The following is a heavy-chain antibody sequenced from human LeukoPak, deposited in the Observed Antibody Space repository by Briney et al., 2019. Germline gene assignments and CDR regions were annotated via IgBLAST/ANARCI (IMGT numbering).Heavy chain of an antibody. D-gene: IGHD3-10*01. Sequence: GGSLRLSCAASGFTFSNHWMSWVRQAPGKGLEWVANIKHDGSEKYYVDSVKGRFTISRDNAKNSLYLQLNSLRAEDTAVYYCATGWGFGELFSRFHYWGQGTLVTVSS. CDR1: GFTFSNHW. J-gene: IGHJ4*02. CDR2: IKHDGSEK. V-gene: IGHV3-7*03. CDR3: ATGWGFGELFSRFHY.